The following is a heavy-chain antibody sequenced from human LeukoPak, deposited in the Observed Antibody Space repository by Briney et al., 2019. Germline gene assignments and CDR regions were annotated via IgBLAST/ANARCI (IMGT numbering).Heavy chain of an antibody. D-gene: IGHD1-20*01. CDR2: ISSSGSTI. CDR1: GFTFSSYE. V-gene: IGHV3-48*03. J-gene: IGHJ4*02. CDR3: ARRDLLTGTFDY. Sequence: PGGSLRLSCAASGFTFSSYEMNWVRQAPGKGLEWVSYISSSGSTIYYADSVKGRFTISRDNAKNSLYPQMNSLRAEDTAVYYCARRDLLTGTFDYWGQGTLVTVSS.